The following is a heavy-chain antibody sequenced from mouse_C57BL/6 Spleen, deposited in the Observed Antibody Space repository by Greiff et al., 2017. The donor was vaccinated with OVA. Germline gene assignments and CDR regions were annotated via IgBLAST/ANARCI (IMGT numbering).Heavy chain of an antibody. CDR3: ARHEETYGYDGFAY. V-gene: IGHV5-9*01. D-gene: IGHD2-2*01. Sequence: LQQSGGGLVKPGGSLKLSCAASGFTFSSYTMSWVRQTPEKRLEWVATISGGGGNTYYPDSVKGRFTISRDNAKNTLYLQMSSLRSEDTALYYCARHEETYGYDGFAYWGQGTLVTVSA. CDR2: ISGGGGNT. CDR1: GFTFSSYT. J-gene: IGHJ3*01.